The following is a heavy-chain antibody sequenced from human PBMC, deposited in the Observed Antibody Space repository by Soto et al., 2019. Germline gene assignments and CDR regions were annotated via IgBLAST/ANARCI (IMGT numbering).Heavy chain of an antibody. J-gene: IGHJ6*02. D-gene: IGHD3-16*01. CDR3: ARRGYYDKAWGKMNYYGLDV. CDR1: GYTFIRYG. V-gene: IGHV1-18*01. CDR2: ISAYNDNT. Sequence: QVRLVQSAAEVKKPGASVKVSCKASGYTFIRYGITWVRQAPGQGLEWMGWISAYNDNTSYAQKLQGRVTKTTDTSTSPVYMELRSLRSDDTAVYCCARRGYYDKAWGKMNYYGLDVWGQGTTGTVSS.